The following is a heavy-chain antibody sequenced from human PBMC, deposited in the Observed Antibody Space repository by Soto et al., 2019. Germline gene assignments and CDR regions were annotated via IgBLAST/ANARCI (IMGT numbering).Heavy chain of an antibody. V-gene: IGHV1-69*12. D-gene: IGHD3-16*01. Sequence: QVQLVQSGAEVKKPGSSVKVSCKASGGTFSSYAISWVRQAPGQGLEWMGGIIPIFGTANYAQKFQGRVTITAAESTSTADMELSILRSEDTAVYYCARNPRWSDAFDIWGQGTMVTVSS. CDR1: GGTFSSYA. CDR3: ARNPRWSDAFDI. CDR2: IIPIFGTA. J-gene: IGHJ3*02.